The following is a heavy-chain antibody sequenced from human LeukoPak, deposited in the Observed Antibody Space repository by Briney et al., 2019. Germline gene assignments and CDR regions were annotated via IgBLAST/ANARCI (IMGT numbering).Heavy chain of an antibody. D-gene: IGHD5-24*01. J-gene: IGHJ4*02. Sequence: ASVKVSCKASGYTFTSYAMHWVRQAPGQRLEWMGWINAGDGNTKYSQKFQGRVTITRDTSASTAYMELSSLRSEDTAMYYCARGEDGYNYGSDYWGQGTLSPSPQ. CDR3: ARGEDGYNYGSDY. V-gene: IGHV1-3*01. CDR2: INAGDGNT. CDR1: GYTFTSYA.